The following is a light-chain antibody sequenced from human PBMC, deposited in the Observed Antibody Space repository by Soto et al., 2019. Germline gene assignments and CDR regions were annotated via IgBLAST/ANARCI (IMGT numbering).Light chain of an antibody. Sequence: QSALTQPASVSGSPGQSFTISCTGTGSDVGGYNYVSWYQQHPGKAPKVRIYDVSKRPSGISNRFSGSKSGNTASLTISGLQIEDEADYYCSSYTSGSTRVVFGGRTKLTVL. J-gene: IGLJ2*01. V-gene: IGLV2-14*03. CDR3: SSYTSGSTRVV. CDR1: GSDVGGYNY. CDR2: DVS.